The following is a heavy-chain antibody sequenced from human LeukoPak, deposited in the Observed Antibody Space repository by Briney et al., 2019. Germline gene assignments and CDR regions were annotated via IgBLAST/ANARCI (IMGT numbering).Heavy chain of an antibody. J-gene: IGHJ5*02. V-gene: IGHV3-23*01. CDR2: FSGCCGST. CDR3: AKDRRYTAMDWFDP. Sequence: PGGSLRLSCAASGFTLSSYAMSWVRQAPGKGREGVSAFSGCCGSTFYADSVKGRFTISRDNSQNTLYLQMNSLRAEGTAVYYCAKDRRYTAMDWFDPWGQGTLVTVSS. CDR1: GFTLSSYA. D-gene: IGHD2-2*01.